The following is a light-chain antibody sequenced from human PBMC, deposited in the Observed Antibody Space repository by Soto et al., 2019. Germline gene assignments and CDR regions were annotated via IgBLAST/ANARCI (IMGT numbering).Light chain of an antibody. V-gene: IGLV2-14*01. CDR1: SSEVSGNNY. CDR2: DVR. Sequence: QSALTQPASVSGSPGQSITISCTGTSSEVSGNNYVSWYQQHPGKAPRLLIYDVRHRPSGVSNRISGSKSGNTVSLTISGLQIEDEADYYCSSYTSSSTYIFGGGTKLTVL. CDR3: SSYTSSSTYI. J-gene: IGLJ1*01.